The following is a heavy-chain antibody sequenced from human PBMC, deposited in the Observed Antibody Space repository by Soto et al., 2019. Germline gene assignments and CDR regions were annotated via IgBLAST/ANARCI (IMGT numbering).Heavy chain of an antibody. Sequence: ASVKVSCKASGYTFTSYGISWVRQAPGQGLEWMGWISAYNGNTNYAQKIQGRVTMTTDTSTSTAYMELRSLRSDDTAVYYCARYCSGGSCYSALFYWGQGTLVTVSS. CDR3: ARYCSGGSCYSALFY. V-gene: IGHV1-18*01. CDR2: ISAYNGNT. CDR1: GYTFTSYG. D-gene: IGHD2-15*01. J-gene: IGHJ4*02.